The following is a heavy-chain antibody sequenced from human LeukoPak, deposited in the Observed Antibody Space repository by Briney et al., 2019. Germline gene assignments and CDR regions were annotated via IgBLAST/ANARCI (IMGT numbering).Heavy chain of an antibody. Sequence: SETLSLTCTVSGGSISSYYWSWIRKPPGKGLEWIGYIYYSGSTNYNPSLKSRVTISVDTSKNQFSLKLSSVTAADTAVYYCARDPYSNYYFDYWGQGTLVTVSS. CDR1: GGSISSYY. V-gene: IGHV4-59*01. D-gene: IGHD4-11*01. J-gene: IGHJ4*02. CDR2: IYYSGST. CDR3: ARDPYSNYYFDY.